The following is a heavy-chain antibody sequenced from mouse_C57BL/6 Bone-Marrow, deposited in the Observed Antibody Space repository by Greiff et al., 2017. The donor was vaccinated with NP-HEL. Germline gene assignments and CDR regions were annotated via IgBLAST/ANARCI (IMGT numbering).Heavy chain of an antibody. V-gene: IGHV1-53*01. J-gene: IGHJ1*03. CDR1: GYTFTSYW. CDR2: INPSNGGT. Sequence: VQLQQPGTELVKPGASVKLSCKASGYTFTSYWMHWVKQRPGQGLEWIGNINPSNGGTNYNEKFKSKTTLTVDKSSSTAYMQLSSLTSEDSAVYYCARQGILITTVVESDWYFDVWGTGTTVTVSS. D-gene: IGHD1-1*01. CDR3: ARQGILITTVVESDWYFDV.